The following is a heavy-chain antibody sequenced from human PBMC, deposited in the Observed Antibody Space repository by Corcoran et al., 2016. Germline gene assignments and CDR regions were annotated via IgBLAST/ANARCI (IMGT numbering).Heavy chain of an antibody. CDR3: ARERGKVVATMGSYYYYGMDV. V-gene: IGHV1-46*01. Sequence: QVQLVQSGAEVKKPGASVKVSCKASGYTFTSYYMHWVRQAPGQGLEWMGIINPSGGSTSYAQKFQGRVTMTRDTSTSTVYMELSSLRSEDTAVYYWARERGKVVATMGSYYYYGMDVWGQGTTVTVSS. CDR2: INPSGGST. D-gene: IGHD5-12*01. CDR1: GYTFTSYY. J-gene: IGHJ6*02.